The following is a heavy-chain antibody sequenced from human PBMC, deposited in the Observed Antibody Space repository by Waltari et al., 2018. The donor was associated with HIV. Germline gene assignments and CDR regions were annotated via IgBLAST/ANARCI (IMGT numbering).Heavy chain of an antibody. Sequence: QPVESGGGLFQPGRSLIHTFAAPCFPVTPYQIHLFRQAPGKGREWVAVISKDGNEKNYADAVKGRFTISRDHSKDTLYLQMNSLRDEDTAVYFCARAREVISHTEVGYRYDYPLDYWGQGTLVTVSS. V-gene: IGHV3-30*07. CDR1: CFPVTPYQ. CDR3: ARAREVISHTEVGYRYDYPLDY. CDR2: ISKDGNEK. J-gene: IGHJ4*02. D-gene: IGHD5-18*01.